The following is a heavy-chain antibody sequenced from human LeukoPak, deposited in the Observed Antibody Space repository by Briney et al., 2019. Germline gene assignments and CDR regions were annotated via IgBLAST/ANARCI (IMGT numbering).Heavy chain of an antibody. V-gene: IGHV4-59*02. CDR1: GGSVSSYY. J-gene: IGHJ5*02. CDR2: IYYSGTT. CDR3: ATARDWFDP. Sequence: SETLSLTCTVSGGSVSSYYWSWIRQPPGKGLEWIGYIYYSGTTNYNPSLKSRVTISVDTSKNQFSLKLSSVTAADTAVYYCATARDWFDPWGQGTLVTVSS.